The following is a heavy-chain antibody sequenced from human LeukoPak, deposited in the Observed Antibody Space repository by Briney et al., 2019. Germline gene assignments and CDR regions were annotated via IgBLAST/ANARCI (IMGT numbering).Heavy chain of an antibody. CDR1: GFTVSSNY. CDR3: ARDSTNYYYYMDV. D-gene: IGHD2-2*01. Sequence: GGSLRLSCAASGFTVSSNYMNWVRQAPGKGLEWVSYISSSGSTIYYADSVKGRFSISRDNAKNSLYLQMNSLRAEDTAVYYCARDSTNYYYYMDVWGKGTTVTVSS. J-gene: IGHJ6*03. V-gene: IGHV3-48*03. CDR2: ISSSGSTI.